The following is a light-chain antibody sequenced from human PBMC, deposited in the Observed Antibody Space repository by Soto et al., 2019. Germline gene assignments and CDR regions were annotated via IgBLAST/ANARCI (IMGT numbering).Light chain of an antibody. Sequence: DIEMTQSPSSLSASVGDRVTITCRASQSISTYLIWYQQKPGKAPTRLIYAASRLQSGVPSRFSGRGSGTDFTLAISSLQPEDFATYYCQQSYTTPPYTGGQGTKLEIK. CDR2: AAS. CDR3: QQSYTTPPYT. J-gene: IGKJ2*01. CDR1: QSISTY. V-gene: IGKV1-39*01.